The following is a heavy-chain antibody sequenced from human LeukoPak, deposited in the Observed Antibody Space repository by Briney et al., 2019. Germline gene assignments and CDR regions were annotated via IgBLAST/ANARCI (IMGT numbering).Heavy chain of an antibody. CDR1: GSTFSSYG. D-gene: IGHD4-17*01. CDR2: IWYDGSNK. V-gene: IGHV3-33*01. J-gene: IGHJ4*02. CDR3: ARDLHYGDYEAG. Sequence: GGSLRLSCAASGSTFSSYGMHWVRQAPGKGLEWVAVIWYDGSNKYYADSVKGRFTISRDNSKNTLYLQMNSLRAEDTAVYYCARDLHYGDYEAGWGQGTLVTVSS.